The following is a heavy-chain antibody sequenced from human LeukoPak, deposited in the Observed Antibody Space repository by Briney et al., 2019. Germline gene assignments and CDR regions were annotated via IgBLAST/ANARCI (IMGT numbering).Heavy chain of an antibody. CDR3: ARGGKGDILTGHFDY. V-gene: IGHV3-11*06. CDR1: GFTFSDYY. CDR2: ISSSSSYT. J-gene: IGHJ4*02. D-gene: IGHD3-9*01. Sequence: GGSLRLSCAASGFTFSDYYMSWIRQAPRKGLEWVSYISSSSSYTNYADSVKGRFTISRDNAKNSLYLQMNSLRAEDTAVYYCARGGKGDILTGHFDYWGQGTLVTVSS.